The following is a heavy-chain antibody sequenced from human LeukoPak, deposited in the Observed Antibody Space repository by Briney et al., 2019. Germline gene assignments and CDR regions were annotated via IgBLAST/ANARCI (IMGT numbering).Heavy chain of an antibody. V-gene: IGHV3-30*03. D-gene: IGHD6-19*01. CDR1: GFTFSSYG. CDR3: AREGYSSGWYPHYGMDV. Sequence: PGGSLRLSCAASGFTFSSYGMHWVRQAPGKGLEWVAVISYDGSNKYYADSVKGRFTISRDNSKNTLYLQMNSLRAEDTAVYYCAREGYSSGWYPHYGMDVWGQGTTVTVSS. J-gene: IGHJ6*02. CDR2: ISYDGSNK.